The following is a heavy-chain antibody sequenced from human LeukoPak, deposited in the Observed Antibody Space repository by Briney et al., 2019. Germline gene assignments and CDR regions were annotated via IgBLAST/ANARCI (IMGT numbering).Heavy chain of an antibody. CDR2: ISGSAGST. CDR1: GFTFSSYA. J-gene: IGHJ4*02. D-gene: IGHD1-26*01. V-gene: IGHV3-23*01. CDR3: SRPGGGATYT. Sequence: GGSLRLSCEASGFTFSSYAMSWVRQAPGKGLEWVSAISGSAGSTYYADSVKGRFTISRDNPKNTLYLQMNSLRAEDTAVYICSRPGGGATYTGGQEPWVTVS.